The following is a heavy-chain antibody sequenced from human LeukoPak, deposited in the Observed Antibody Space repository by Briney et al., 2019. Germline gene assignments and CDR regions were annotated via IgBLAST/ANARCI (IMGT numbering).Heavy chain of an antibody. CDR3: ARGNRYYDFWSGYYVYYFDY. CDR2: INHSGST. V-gene: IGHV4-34*01. J-gene: IGHJ4*02. D-gene: IGHD3-3*01. Sequence: PSDTLSLTCAVYGGSFSGYYWSWIRQPPGKGLEWIGEINHSGSTNYNPSLKSRVTISVDTSKNQFSLKLSSVTAADTAVYYCARGNRYYDFWSGYYVYYFDYWGQGTLVTVSS. CDR1: GGSFSGYY.